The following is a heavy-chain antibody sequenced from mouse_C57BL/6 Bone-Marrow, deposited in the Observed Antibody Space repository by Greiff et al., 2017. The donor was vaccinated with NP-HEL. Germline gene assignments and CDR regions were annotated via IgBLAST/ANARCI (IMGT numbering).Heavy chain of an antibody. CDR2: LWRGGST. J-gene: IGHJ4*01. D-gene: IGHD2-2*01. V-gene: IGHV2-2*01. Sequence: VQLQQSGPGLVQPSQSLSITCTVSGFSLTSYGVHWVRQSPGKGLEWLGVLWRGGSTDYNAAFISRLSISKDNSKSQVFFKMNSLQADDTAIYYCARIPMVTYAMDYWGQGTSVTVSS. CDR1: GFSLTSYG. CDR3: ARIPMVTYAMDY.